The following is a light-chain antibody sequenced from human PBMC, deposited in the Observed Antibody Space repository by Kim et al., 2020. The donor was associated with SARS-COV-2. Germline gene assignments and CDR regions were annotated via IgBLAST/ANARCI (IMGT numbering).Light chain of an antibody. Sequence: RATINCKSSQSVLYSSNNKNYLAWYQQKPGQPPKLLIYWASTRESGVPDRFSGNGSGTDFTLTIGSLQAEDVAVYYCQQYYSTPYTFGQGTKLEI. CDR1: QSVLYSSNNKNY. CDR2: WAS. CDR3: QQYYSTPYT. J-gene: IGKJ2*01. V-gene: IGKV4-1*01.